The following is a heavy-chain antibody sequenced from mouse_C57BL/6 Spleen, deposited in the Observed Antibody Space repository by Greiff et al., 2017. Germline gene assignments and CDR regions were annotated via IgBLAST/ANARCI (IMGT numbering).Heavy chain of an antibody. V-gene: IGHV1-61*01. CDR2: IYPSDSET. D-gene: IGHD2-3*01. J-gene: IGHJ3*01. Sequence: QVQLQQPGAELVRPGSSVKLSCKASGYTFTSYWMDWVKQRPGQGLEWIGNIYPSDSETHYNQKFKDKATLTVDKSSSTAYMQLSSLTSEDSAVYYWARGGYYVFAYWGQGTLVTVSA. CDR3: ARGGYYVFAY. CDR1: GYTFTSYW.